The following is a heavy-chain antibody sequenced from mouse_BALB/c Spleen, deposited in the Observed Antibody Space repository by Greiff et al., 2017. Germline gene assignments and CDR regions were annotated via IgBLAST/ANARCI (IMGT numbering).Heavy chain of an antibody. CDR2: ISSGSSTI. CDR1: GFTFSSFG. Sequence: EVQVVESGGGLVQPGGSRKLSCAASGFTFSSFGMHWVRQAPEKGLEWVAYISSGSSTIYYADTVKGRFTISRDNPKNTLFLQMTSLRSEDTAMYDGESHYYGSRDEEWYFDVWGAGTTVTVSS. CDR3: ESHYYGSRDEEWYFDV. V-gene: IGHV5-17*02. J-gene: IGHJ1*01. D-gene: IGHD1-1*01.